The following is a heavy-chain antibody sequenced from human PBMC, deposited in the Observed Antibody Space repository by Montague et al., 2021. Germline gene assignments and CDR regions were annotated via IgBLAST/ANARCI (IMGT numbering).Heavy chain of an antibody. J-gene: IGHJ4*02. V-gene: IGHV4-39*01. CDR2: IYYSGST. Sequence: SETLSLTCTVSGGSISSSSYYWGWIRQPPGKGLEWIGSIYYSGSTYYNPSLKSRITISVDTSKNQFPLKLSSVTAADTAVYSCASSSRWSWLQSYFGYWGQGTLVTVSS. CDR3: ASSSRWSWLQSYFGY. CDR1: GGSISSSSYY. D-gene: IGHD5-24*01.